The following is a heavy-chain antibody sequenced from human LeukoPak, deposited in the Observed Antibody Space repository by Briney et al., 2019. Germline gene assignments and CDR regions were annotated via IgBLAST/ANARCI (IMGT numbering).Heavy chain of an antibody. V-gene: IGHV3-7*01. CDR2: IREDGSEK. CDR1: GFTFSNAW. J-gene: IGHJ3*02. D-gene: IGHD7-27*01. CDR3: ARDPDWGAFDI. Sequence: PGGSLRLSCAASGFTFSNAWMTWVRQAPGKGLDCVASIREDGSEKYYVDSVKGRFTISRDNAKNSLYLQMNSLRAEDTALYYCARDPDWGAFDIWGQGTMVTVSS.